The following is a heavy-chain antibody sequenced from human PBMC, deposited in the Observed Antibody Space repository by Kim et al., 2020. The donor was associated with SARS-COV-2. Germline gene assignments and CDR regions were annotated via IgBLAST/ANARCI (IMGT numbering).Heavy chain of an antibody. CDR2: ISAYNGNT. CDR1: GYTFTSYG. CDR3: ASDLRAVAGAAGYYYYMDV. Sequence: ASVKVSCKASGYTFTSYGISWVRQAPGQGLEWMGWISAYNGNTNYAQKLQGRVTMTTDTSTSTAYMELRSLRSDDTAVYYCASDLRAVAGAAGYYYYMDVWGKGTTVTVSS. J-gene: IGHJ6*03. D-gene: IGHD6-19*01. V-gene: IGHV1-18*01.